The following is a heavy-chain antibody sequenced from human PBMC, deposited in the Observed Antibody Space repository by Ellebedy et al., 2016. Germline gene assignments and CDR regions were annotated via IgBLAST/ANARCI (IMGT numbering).Heavy chain of an antibody. CDR3: ARGGDTYYFYYGVDA. CDR1: GFTFSNYA. D-gene: IGHD2-21*01. V-gene: IGHV3-30-3*01. CDR2: ISYDGRNR. Sequence: GGSLRLSCAASGFTFSNYAIHWVRQAPGKGLEWVAVISYDGRNRYDADSVKGRFTFSRDNSKNTLFLQMNSLRPEDTAVYYCARGGDTYYFYYGVDAWGQGTTVTVSS. J-gene: IGHJ6*02.